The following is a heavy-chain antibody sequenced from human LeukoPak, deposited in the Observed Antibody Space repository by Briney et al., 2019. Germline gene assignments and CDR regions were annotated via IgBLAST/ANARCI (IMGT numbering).Heavy chain of an antibody. D-gene: IGHD3-3*01. Sequence: GGSLRLSCAASGFTVSSNYMSWVRQAPGKGLEWVSVIYSGGNTYYADSVKGRFTISRDNSKNTLYLQMNSLRAEDTAVYYCARSGAYYDFWSGYSYYFDYWGQGTLVTVSS. V-gene: IGHV3-53*01. J-gene: IGHJ4*02. CDR3: ARSGAYYDFWSGYSYYFDY. CDR1: GFTVSSNY. CDR2: IYSGGNT.